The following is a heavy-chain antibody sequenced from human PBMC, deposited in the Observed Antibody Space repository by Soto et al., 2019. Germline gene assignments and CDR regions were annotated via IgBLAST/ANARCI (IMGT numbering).Heavy chain of an antibody. J-gene: IGHJ4*02. CDR2: LGPYTGST. CDR1: GYSFVTYG. V-gene: IGHV1-18*04. Sequence: QIQLVQSGLEVKKPGASVRVSCKTSGYSFVTYGISWVRQATGQGPEWVAWLGPYTGSTRNTERLQGRATLSTDMHATTVYMELRSLGPDDTAVYYCARDVQHWWDYPTGGYDYWGQGTLFTFSA. CDR3: ARDVQHWWDYPTGGYDY. D-gene: IGHD2-8*02.